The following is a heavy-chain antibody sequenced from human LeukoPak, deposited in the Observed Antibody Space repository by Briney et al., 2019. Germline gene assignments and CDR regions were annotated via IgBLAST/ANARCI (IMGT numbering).Heavy chain of an antibody. Sequence: GRSLRLSCAASGFTFSSYAMHWVRQAPGKGLEWVAVISYDGSNKYYADSVKGRFTISRDNSKNTLYLQMNSLRAEDTDVYYCARGISVKEPGNYWGQGTLVTVSS. D-gene: IGHD1-14*01. V-gene: IGHV3-30*04. J-gene: IGHJ4*02. CDR2: ISYDGSNK. CDR1: GFTFSSYA. CDR3: ARGISVKEPGNY.